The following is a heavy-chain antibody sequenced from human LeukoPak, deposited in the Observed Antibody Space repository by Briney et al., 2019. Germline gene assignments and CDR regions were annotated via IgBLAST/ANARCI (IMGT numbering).Heavy chain of an antibody. V-gene: IGHV3-23*01. J-gene: IGHJ4*02. D-gene: IGHD6-19*01. Sequence: GGSLRLSCAASGFTFSSYAMSWVRQAPGKGLEWVSAISGSGGSTYYADSVKGRFTISRDNSKNTLYLQVNSLRAEDTAVYYCAKTPSLSSGWDYWGQGTLVTVSS. CDR1: GFTFSSYA. CDR2: ISGSGGST. CDR3: AKTPSLSSGWDY.